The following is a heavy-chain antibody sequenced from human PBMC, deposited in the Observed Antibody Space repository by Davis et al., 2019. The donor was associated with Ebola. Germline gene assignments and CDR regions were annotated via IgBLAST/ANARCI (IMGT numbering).Heavy chain of an antibody. D-gene: IGHD2-15*01. CDR1: GFTFSSYS. J-gene: IGHJ6*02. Sequence: GGSLRLSCAASGFTFSSYSMSWVRQAPGKGLEWVSAISGSGGSTYYADSVKGRFTISRDNSKNTLYLQMNSLRAEDTAVYYCAKDWATAEVVNYYYGMDVWGQGTTVTVSS. CDR2: ISGSGGST. CDR3: AKDWATAEVVNYYYGMDV. V-gene: IGHV3-23*01.